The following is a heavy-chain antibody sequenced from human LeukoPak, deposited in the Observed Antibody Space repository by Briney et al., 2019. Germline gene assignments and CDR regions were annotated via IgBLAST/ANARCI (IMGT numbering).Heavy chain of an antibody. V-gene: IGHV4-59*01. Sequence: SETLSLTCTGSGGSISSYYWSWIRQPPGKGLEWIGHIYGSGSTNYNPSLKSRVTLSVDTSKNQFSLKLSSVTAADTAVYYCARAGAPYGSGNYYNSDVWGQGTTVTVSS. CDR2: IYGSGST. CDR3: ARAGAPYGSGNYYNSDV. CDR1: GGSISSYY. D-gene: IGHD3-10*01. J-gene: IGHJ6*02.